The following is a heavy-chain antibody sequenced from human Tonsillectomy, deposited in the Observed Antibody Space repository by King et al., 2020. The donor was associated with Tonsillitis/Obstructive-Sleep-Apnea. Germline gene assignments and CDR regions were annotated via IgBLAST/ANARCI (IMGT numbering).Heavy chain of an antibody. J-gene: IGHJ6*03. CDR3: TTLKYPRAECGSTSCKYYMDV. D-gene: IGHD2-2*01. CDR1: GFTFSNAW. Sequence: QLVESGGGLVKPGGSLRLSCAASGFTFSNAWMSWVRQAPGKGLEWVGRIKSKTDGGTTDYAAPVKGRFTISRDDSKNTLYLQMNSPKTEDTARYYCTTLKYPRAECGSTSCKYYMDVWGKGTTVTVSS. CDR2: IKSKTDGGTT. V-gene: IGHV3-15*01.